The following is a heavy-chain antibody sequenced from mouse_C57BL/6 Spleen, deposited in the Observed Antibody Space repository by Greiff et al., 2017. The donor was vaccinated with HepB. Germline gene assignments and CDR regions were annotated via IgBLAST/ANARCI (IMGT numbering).Heavy chain of an antibody. Sequence: EVKLMESGGGLVQPGGSMKLSCVASGFTFSNYWMNWVRQSPEKGLEWVAQIRLKSDNYATHYAESVKGRFTISRDDSKSSVYLQMNNLRAEDTGIYYCTRGGKTYFDYWGQGTTLTVSS. D-gene: IGHD1-1*02. J-gene: IGHJ2*01. CDR3: TRGGKTYFDY. CDR2: IRLKSDNYAT. V-gene: IGHV6-3*01. CDR1: GFTFSNYW.